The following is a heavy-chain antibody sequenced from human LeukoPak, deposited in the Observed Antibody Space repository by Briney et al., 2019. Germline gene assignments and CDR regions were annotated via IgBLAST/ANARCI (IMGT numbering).Heavy chain of an antibody. J-gene: IGHJ6*03. CDR3: ARDSGSSWFLTTTDYMDV. V-gene: IGHV1-18*01. D-gene: IGHD6-13*01. CDR2: ISAYNGNT. CDR1: GYTFTNYD. Sequence: ASVKVSCKASGYTFTNYDVNWVRQAPGQGLEWMGWISAYNGNTNYAQKLQGRVTMTTDTSTSTAYMELRSLKSDDTAVYYCARDSGSSWFLTTTDYMDVWGKGTTVTVSS.